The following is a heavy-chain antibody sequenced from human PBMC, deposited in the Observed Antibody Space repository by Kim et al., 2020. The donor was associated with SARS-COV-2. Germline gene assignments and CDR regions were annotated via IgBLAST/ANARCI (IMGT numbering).Heavy chain of an antibody. Sequence: SETLSLTCTVSGGSVSSGSYYWSWIRQPPGKGLEWIGYIYYSGSTNYNPSLKSRVTISVDTSKNQFSLKLSSVTAADTAVYYCAREGDPYTPLFDYWGQGTLVTVSS. J-gene: IGHJ4*02. D-gene: IGHD3-16*01. V-gene: IGHV4-61*01. CDR3: AREGDPYTPLFDY. CDR2: IYYSGST. CDR1: GGSVSSGSYY.